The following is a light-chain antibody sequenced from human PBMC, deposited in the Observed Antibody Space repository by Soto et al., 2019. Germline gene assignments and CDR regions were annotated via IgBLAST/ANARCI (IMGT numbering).Light chain of an antibody. CDR2: EVI. Sequence: QSALTQPASVSGSPGQSITISCTGTSSDGGGYKYVSWYQQHPGKAPKLMIFEVIYRPSGVSNLFSGAKSGNTASLTISGLQAEDEADYYCGSFTSTSTQYVFGTGTKLTVL. CDR3: GSFTSTSTQYV. CDR1: SSDGGGYKY. V-gene: IGLV2-14*01. J-gene: IGLJ1*01.